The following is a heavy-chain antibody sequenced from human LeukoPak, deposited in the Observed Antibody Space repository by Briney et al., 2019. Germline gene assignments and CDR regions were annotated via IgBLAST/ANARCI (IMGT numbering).Heavy chain of an antibody. CDR2: IYYSGST. CDR1: GGSISSGGYY. V-gene: IGHV4-31*03. J-gene: IGHJ4*02. Sequence: SETLSLTCTVSGGSISSGGYYWSWIRQHPGKGLEWIGYIYYSGSTYYNPSLKSRVTISVDTSKNQFSLKLSSVTAADTAVYYCARNYYDSSGYYWGASDYWGQGTLVTVSS. D-gene: IGHD3-22*01. CDR3: ARNYYDSSGYYWGASDY.